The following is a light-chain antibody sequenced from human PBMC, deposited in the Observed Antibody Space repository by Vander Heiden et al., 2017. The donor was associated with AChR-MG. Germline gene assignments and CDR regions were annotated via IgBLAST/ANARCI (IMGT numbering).Light chain of an antibody. CDR3: QQSSNWLT. V-gene: IGKV3-11*01. J-gene: IGKJ4*01. CDR1: QSVSSY. Sequence: EIVLTQSPAPLSLSPGERASLSCRASQSVSSYIAWYQQKPGQAPRLLIYGASTRATGIPARFSGSGSGTDFTLTINSLEPEDFAVYYCQQSSNWLTFGGGTKVEIK. CDR2: GAS.